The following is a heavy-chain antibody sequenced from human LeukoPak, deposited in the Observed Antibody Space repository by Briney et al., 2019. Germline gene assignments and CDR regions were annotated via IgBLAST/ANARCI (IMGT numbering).Heavy chain of an antibody. Sequence: PGGSLRLSCSASGFTFSSYAMHWVRQAPGKGLEYFSAISSNGGSTYYADSVKGRFTISRDNSKNTLYLQMSSLRAEDTAVYYCVKGGDRIAVAGTYWGQGTLVTVSS. CDR3: VKGGDRIAVAGTY. J-gene: IGHJ4*02. V-gene: IGHV3-64D*09. CDR2: ISSNGGST. CDR1: GFTFSSYA. D-gene: IGHD6-19*01.